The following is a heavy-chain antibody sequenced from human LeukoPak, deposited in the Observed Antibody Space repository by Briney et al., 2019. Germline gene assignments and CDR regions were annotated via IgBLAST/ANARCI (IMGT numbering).Heavy chain of an antibody. V-gene: IGHV1-69*05. J-gene: IGHJ6*03. D-gene: IGHD3-10*01. CDR3: AREYYYGSGSYYYYYYMDV. CDR2: IIPIFGTA. CDR1: GGTFSSYA. Sequence: SVKVSCKASGGTFSSYAISWVRQAPGQGLEWMGGIIPIFGTANYAQKLQGRVTMTTDTSTSTAYMELRSLRSDDTAVYYCAREYYYGSGSYYYYYYMDVWGKGTTVTVSS.